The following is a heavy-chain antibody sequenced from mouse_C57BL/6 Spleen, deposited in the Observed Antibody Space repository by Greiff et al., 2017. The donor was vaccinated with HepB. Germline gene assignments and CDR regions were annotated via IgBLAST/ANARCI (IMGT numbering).Heavy chain of an antibody. CDR2: IDPETGGT. V-gene: IGHV1-15*01. CDR1: GYTFTDYE. D-gene: IGHD2-3*01. J-gene: IGHJ3*01. Sequence: VQLQQSGAELVRPGASVTLSCKASGYTFTDYEMHWVKQTPVHGLEWIGAIDPETGGTAYNQKFKGKAILTADKSSSTAYMELRSLTSEDSAVYYLTIDGYYSAWFAYWGQGTLVTVSA. CDR3: TIDGYYSAWFAY.